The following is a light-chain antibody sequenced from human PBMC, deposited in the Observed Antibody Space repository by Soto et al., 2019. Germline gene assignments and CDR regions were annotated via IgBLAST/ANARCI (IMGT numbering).Light chain of an antibody. CDR1: QSVSSY. Sequence: EIVLTQSPATLSLSPGERATLSCRASQSVSSYLAWYQQKPGQAPRLLIYDASNTATGIPARFSGSGSGTEFTLTISSLQSEDFAVYYCQQYNNWPPWTFGQGTKVEIK. V-gene: IGKV3-11*01. CDR3: QQYNNWPPWT. J-gene: IGKJ1*01. CDR2: DAS.